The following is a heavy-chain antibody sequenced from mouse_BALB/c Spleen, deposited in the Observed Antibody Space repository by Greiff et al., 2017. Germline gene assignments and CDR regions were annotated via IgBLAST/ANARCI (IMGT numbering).Heavy chain of an antibody. CDR3: ARRDYDYDRGYAMDY. V-gene: IGHV3-2*02. Sequence: QSGPGLVKPSQSLSLTCTVTGYSITSDYAWNWIRQFPGNKLEWMGYISYSGSTSYNPSLKSRISITRDTSKNQFFLQLNSVTTEDTATYYCARRDYDYDRGYAMDYWGQGTSVTVSS. CDR1: GYSITSDYA. J-gene: IGHJ4*01. D-gene: IGHD2-4*01. CDR2: ISYSGST.